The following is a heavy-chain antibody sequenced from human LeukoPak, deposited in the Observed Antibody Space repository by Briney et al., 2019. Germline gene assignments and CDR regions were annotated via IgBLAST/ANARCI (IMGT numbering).Heavy chain of an antibody. CDR2: MNPNSGDT. V-gene: IGHV1-2*02. CDR3: AKATGYLL. Sequence: ASVKVSCKASGYTFADYYIHWVRQAPGQGLEWVGWMNPNSGDTNYARSFQGRVTMTRDTSISTAYMELSRLRFDDTAVYYCAKATGYLLWGQGTLVIVSS. J-gene: IGHJ4*02. D-gene: IGHD1-14*01. CDR1: GYTFADYY.